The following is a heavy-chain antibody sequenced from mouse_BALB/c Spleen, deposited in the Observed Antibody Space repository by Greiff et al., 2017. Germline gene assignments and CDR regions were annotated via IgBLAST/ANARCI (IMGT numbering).Heavy chain of an antibody. V-gene: IGHV5-17*02. CDR2: ISSGSSTI. CDR1: GFTFSSFG. J-gene: IGHJ2*01. Sequence: EVQRVESGGGLVQPGGSRKLSCAASGFTFSSFGMHWVRQAPEKGLEWVAYISSGSSTIYYADTVKGRFTISRDNPKNTLFLQMTSLRSEDTAMYYCARGAYGSSYDYWGQGTTLTVSS. CDR3: ARGAYGSSYDY. D-gene: IGHD1-1*01.